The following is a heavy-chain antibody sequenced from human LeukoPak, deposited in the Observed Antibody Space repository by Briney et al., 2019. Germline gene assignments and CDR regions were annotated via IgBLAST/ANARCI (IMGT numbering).Heavy chain of an antibody. Sequence: SETLSLTCTVSGGSISSYYWSWIRQPAGKGLEWIGRIYTGGSTNYNPSLKSRVTMSVDTSKNQFSLKLSSVTAADTAVYYCARDGGYCSSTSCPEMDFQHWGQGTLVTVSS. V-gene: IGHV4-4*07. CDR2: IYTGGST. CDR1: GGSISSYY. CDR3: ARDGGYCSSTSCPEMDFQH. D-gene: IGHD2-2*01. J-gene: IGHJ1*01.